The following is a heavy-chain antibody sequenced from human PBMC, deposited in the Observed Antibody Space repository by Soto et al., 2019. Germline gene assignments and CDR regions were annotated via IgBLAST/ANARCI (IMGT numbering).Heavy chain of an antibody. CDR1: GSTFTGYY. CDR3: AIARSPGGHYYDGSAIAV. J-gene: IGHJ3*01. D-gene: IGHD3-22*01. CDR2: INPKSGGT. V-gene: IGHV1-2*02. Sequence: ASVKVSCTASGSTFTGYYIHWVRQAPGQGLEWMGWINPKSGGTNYAPKFQGRVTMTRDTSTSTAYMELTRLRSDDTAVHYCAIARSPGGHYYDGSAIAVWGQGTMVTVSS.